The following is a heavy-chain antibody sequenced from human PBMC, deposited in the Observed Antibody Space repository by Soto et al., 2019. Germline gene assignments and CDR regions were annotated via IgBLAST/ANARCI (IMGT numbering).Heavy chain of an antibody. CDR1: GGSISSSNW. J-gene: IGHJ4*02. D-gene: IGHD1-26*01. V-gene: IGHV4-4*02. CDR3: ATSYSGSYY. CDR2: IYHSGST. Sequence: QVQLQESGPGLVKPSGTLSLTCAVSGGSISSSNWWSWVRQPPGKGLEWIGEIYHSGSTNYNPSRTSRPTIAVDKSQTQFSLNLSSVPAADTAGYYCATSYSGSYYWGQGTLVTVSS.